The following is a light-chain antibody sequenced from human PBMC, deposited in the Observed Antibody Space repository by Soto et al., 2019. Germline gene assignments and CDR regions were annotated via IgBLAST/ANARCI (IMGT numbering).Light chain of an antibody. CDR2: EVS. J-gene: IGLJ2*01. Sequence: QSALTQPPSASGSPGQSVTISCTGTSSDVCGYNYVSWYQQHPGKAPKLMISEVSKRPSGVPDRFSGSKSGNTASLTVSGLQAEEEADYYCSSFAGNNNLVFGGGTKLTVL. CDR1: SSDVCGYNY. V-gene: IGLV2-8*01. CDR3: SSFAGNNNLV.